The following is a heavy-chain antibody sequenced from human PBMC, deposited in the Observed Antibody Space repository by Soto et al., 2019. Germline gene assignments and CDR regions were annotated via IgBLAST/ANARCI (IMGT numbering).Heavy chain of an antibody. CDR3: ARDLYGDYERNPFDY. CDR1: GYTFTSYY. V-gene: IGHV1-46*03. Sequence: ASVKVSCKASGYTFTSYYMHWVRQAPGQWLEWMGIINPSGGSTSYAQKFQGRVTMTRDTSTSTVYMELSSLRSEDTAVYYCARDLYGDYERNPFDYWGQGTLVTVSS. J-gene: IGHJ4*02. CDR2: INPSGGST. D-gene: IGHD4-17*01.